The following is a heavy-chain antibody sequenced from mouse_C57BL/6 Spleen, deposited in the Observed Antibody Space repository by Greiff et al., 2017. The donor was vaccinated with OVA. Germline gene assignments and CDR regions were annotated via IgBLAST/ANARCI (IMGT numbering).Heavy chain of an antibody. CDR3: ARVSLYYGSSTWFAY. Sequence: QVHVKQSGAELARPGASVKLSCKASGYTFTSYGISWVKQRTGQGLEWIGEIYPRSGNTYYNEKFKGKATLTADKSSSTAYMELRSLTSEDSAVYFCARVSLYYGSSTWFAYWGQGTLVTVSA. CDR2: IYPRSGNT. CDR1: GYTFTSYG. V-gene: IGHV1-81*01. J-gene: IGHJ3*01. D-gene: IGHD1-1*01.